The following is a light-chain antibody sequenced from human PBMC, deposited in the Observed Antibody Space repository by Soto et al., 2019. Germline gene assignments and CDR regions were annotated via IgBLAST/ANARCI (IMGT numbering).Light chain of an antibody. CDR3: QQNYRAPLT. CDR1: QGVGSH. V-gene: IGKV1-39*01. CDR2: GAS. Sequence: DIQMTQSPSSVSALIGDRVTITCRASQGVGSHVNWYQQKPGKAPNLLIHGASNLQSGVPSTFIGSGSGTDFTLTISSLQPEDFATYYCQQNYRAPLTFGGGTKVEIK. J-gene: IGKJ4*01.